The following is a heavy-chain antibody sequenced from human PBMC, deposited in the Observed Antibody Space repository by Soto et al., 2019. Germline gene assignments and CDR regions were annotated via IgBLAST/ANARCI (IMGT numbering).Heavy chain of an antibody. Sequence: KTSETLSLTCTVSGGSISSYYWSWIRQPPGKGLEWIGYIYYSGSTNYNPSLKSRVTISVDTSKNQFSLKLSSVTAADTAVYYCARSLRPDFWSGYRLYYYYYYGMDVWGQGTTVTVSS. CDR2: IYYSGST. V-gene: IGHV4-59*01. CDR3: ARSLRPDFWSGYRLYYYYYYGMDV. CDR1: GGSISSYY. J-gene: IGHJ6*02. D-gene: IGHD3-3*01.